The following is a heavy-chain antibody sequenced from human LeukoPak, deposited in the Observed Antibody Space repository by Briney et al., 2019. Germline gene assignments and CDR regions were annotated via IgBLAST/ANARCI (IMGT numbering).Heavy chain of an antibody. CDR1: DDSISSYY. Sequence: SETLSLTCTVSDDSISSYYWNWIRQSPGRGLEWVANIHSSGITNYNPSLKNRVTISIDTSKNQFSLRLASVTAADTAVYYCTRGHPXDXXGQGXXVTV. V-gene: IGHV4-59*01. J-gene: IGHJ5*02. CDR3: TRGHPXDX. CDR2: IHSSGIT.